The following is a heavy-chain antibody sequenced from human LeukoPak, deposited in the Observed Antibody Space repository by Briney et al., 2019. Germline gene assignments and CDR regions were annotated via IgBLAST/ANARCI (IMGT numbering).Heavy chain of an antibody. CDR2: ICAYNGNT. V-gene: IGHV1-18*01. D-gene: IGHD6-13*01. J-gene: IGHJ6*03. Sequence: ASVQVSCKATGYTFTRYGISWVRQARGQGLAWMGWICAYNGNTNHAQKLQGRVTMTTDTSTRTAYMELRSLRCDDPAVYYCAGDVRGEAAAGTRDYYFMDVWGKGTTVTVS. CDR1: GYTFTRYG. CDR3: AGDVRGEAAAGTRDYYFMDV.